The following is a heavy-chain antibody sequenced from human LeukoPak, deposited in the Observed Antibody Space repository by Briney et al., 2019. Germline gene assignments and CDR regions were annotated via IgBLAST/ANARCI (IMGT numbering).Heavy chain of an antibody. CDR3: ARDRRAGYSSGWYWEGGGYYYMDV. V-gene: IGHV1-2*02. CDR1: GYTFTGYY. J-gene: IGHJ6*03. CDR2: INPNSGGT. Sequence: VASVKVSCKASGYTFTGYYMHWVRQAPGQGLEWMGWINPNSGGTNYAQKFQGRVTMTRDTSISTAYMELSRLRSDDTAVYYCARDRRAGYSSGWYWEGGGYYYMDVWGKGTTVTVSS. D-gene: IGHD6-19*01.